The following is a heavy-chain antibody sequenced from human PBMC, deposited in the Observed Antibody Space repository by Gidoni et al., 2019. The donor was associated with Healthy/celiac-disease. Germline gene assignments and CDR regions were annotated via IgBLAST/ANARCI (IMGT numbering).Heavy chain of an antibody. Sequence: QLQLQESGPGLVKPSETLSLTCTVSGGSISSSSYYWGWIRQPPGKGLEWIGSIYYSGSTYYNPSLKSRVTISVDTSKNQFSLKLSSVTAADTAVYYCARHGTMIAVTRCYFDYWGQGTLVTVSS. D-gene: IGHD3-22*01. CDR2: IYYSGST. V-gene: IGHV4-39*01. CDR3: ARHGTMIAVTRCYFDY. CDR1: GGSISSSSYY. J-gene: IGHJ4*02.